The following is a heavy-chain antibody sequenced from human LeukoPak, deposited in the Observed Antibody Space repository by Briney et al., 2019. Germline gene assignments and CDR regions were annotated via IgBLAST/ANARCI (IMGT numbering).Heavy chain of an antibody. D-gene: IGHD3-22*01. CDR2: ISGSGGNI. V-gene: IGHV3-23*01. Sequence: GGSLRLSCGASGFTFSNYAMNWVRQAPGKGLEWVSSISGSGGNIYYADSVKGRFTISRDNSKNTVNLQMNSLRAEDTAVYYCAKDGRRISMIGVVRRGHYFDYWGQGTLVTVSS. CDR1: GFTFSNYA. J-gene: IGHJ4*02. CDR3: AKDGRRISMIGVVRRGHYFDY.